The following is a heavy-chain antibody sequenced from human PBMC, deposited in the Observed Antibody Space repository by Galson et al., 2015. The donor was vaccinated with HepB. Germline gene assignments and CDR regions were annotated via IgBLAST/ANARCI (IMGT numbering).Heavy chain of an antibody. J-gene: IGHJ5*02. V-gene: IGHV4-61*02. D-gene: IGHD3-3*01. CDR1: GGSISSGSYY. CDR3: AKTNIGITTFGVEYDYFDR. Sequence: TLSLTCTVSGGSISSGSYYWHWIRQPAGEGLEWIGRIYTSGSTSYNPSLKSRVTMSVDTSENQFSLKLYSVTAADTAVYYCAKTNIGITTFGVEYDYFDRWGQGTLVTVSS. CDR2: IYTSGST.